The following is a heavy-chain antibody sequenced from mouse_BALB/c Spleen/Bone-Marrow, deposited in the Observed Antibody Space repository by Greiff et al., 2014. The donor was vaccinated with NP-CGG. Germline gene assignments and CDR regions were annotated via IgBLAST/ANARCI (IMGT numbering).Heavy chain of an antibody. Sequence: QVQLQQSGPGLVAPSQSLSITCTVSGFSLTSYGVHWVRQPPGKGLEWLGVIWAGGSTNYNSALMSRLSISKDNSKSQVFLKMNSLQTDYTAMYYCAIYYDYDYAMDYWGQGTSVTVSS. CDR3: AIYYDYDYAMDY. D-gene: IGHD2-4*01. CDR2: IWAGGST. V-gene: IGHV2-9*02. J-gene: IGHJ4*01. CDR1: GFSLTSYG.